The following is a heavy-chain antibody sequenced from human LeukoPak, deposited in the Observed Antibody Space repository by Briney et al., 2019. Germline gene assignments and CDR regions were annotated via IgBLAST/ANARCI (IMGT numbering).Heavy chain of an antibody. CDR2: SGGAT. CDR3: IKDRTGTYLFDY. Sequence: HPGGSLRLSCSASGFTLSIYSMHWVRQAPGKGLEYVSTSGGATYYADSVKGRFTISRDNAKNTLYLQMSSLRAEDTAVYYCIKDRTGTYLFDYWSQGTLVTVSS. J-gene: IGHJ4*02. CDR1: GFTLSIYS. V-gene: IGHV3-64D*09. D-gene: IGHD1-26*01.